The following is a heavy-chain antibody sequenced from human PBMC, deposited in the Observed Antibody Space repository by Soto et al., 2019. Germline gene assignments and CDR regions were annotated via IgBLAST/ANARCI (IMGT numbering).Heavy chain of an antibody. Sequence: QVQLVQSGAEVKKPGASVKVSCKASGYTFTSYGISWVRQAPGQGLEWMGWISAYNGNTNYAQQLQGRVTMTTDTPTSTAYMELRSLRSDDTAVYYCAREGGARLRYFDWFPYDYYCMDVWGQGTTVTVSS. J-gene: IGHJ6*02. V-gene: IGHV1-18*04. CDR2: ISAYNGNT. CDR1: GYTFTSYG. D-gene: IGHD3-9*01. CDR3: AREGGARLRYFDWFPYDYYCMDV.